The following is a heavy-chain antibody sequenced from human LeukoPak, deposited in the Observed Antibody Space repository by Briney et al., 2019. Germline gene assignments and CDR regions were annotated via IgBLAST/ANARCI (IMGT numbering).Heavy chain of an antibody. D-gene: IGHD3-10*01. CDR2: IYHSGST. CDR3: ARLWFGEFTLDY. J-gene: IGHJ4*02. V-gene: IGHV4-30-2*01. Sequence: SETLSLTCAVSGGSISSGGYSWRWIRQPPGKGLEWMGYIYHSGSTYYNPSLKSRVTISVDRSKNQFSLKLSSATAADTAVYSAARLWFGEFTLDYWGQGTLVTVSS. CDR1: GGSISSGGYS.